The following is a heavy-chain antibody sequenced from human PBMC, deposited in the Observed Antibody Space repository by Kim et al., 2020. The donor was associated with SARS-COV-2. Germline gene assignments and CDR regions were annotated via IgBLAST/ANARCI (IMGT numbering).Heavy chain of an antibody. D-gene: IGHD1-1*01. CDR2: GTT. CDR3: ARVYNHLPY. Sequence: GTTGYAQKFQGRVTMTRNTSLSTAYMELSSLRSEDTAVYYCARVYNHLPYWGQGTLVTVSS. J-gene: IGHJ4*02. V-gene: IGHV1-8*01.